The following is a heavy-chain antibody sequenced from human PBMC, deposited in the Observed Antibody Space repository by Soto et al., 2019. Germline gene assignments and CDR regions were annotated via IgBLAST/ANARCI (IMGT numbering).Heavy chain of an antibody. Sequence: QVQLVQSGAEVKKPGASVKVSCKASGYTFTTYGITWVRQAPGQGLEWMGWISAYSGNTNYAQKLQGRLTVTTDTSTNTAYMDLRSLRSDDTAVYYCARVVKAGDYGDYGRYYFYYWGHVTLVTVSS. CDR3: ARVVKAGDYGDYGRYYFYY. CDR2: ISAYSGNT. D-gene: IGHD4-17*01. CDR1: GYTFTTYG. V-gene: IGHV1-18*04. J-gene: IGHJ4*01.